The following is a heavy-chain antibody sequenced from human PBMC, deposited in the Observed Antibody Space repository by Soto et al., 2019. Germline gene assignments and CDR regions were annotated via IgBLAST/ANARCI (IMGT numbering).Heavy chain of an antibody. CDR3: ARDRIQLRSYNDYYYYYGMDV. J-gene: IGHJ6*02. V-gene: IGHV1-69*13. CDR1: GGTFSSYA. Sequence: SVKVSCKASGGTFSSYAISWVRQAPGQGLEWMGGIIPIFGTANYAQKFQGRVTITADESTSTAYMELSSLRSEDTAVYYCARDRIQLRSYNDYYYYYGMDVWGQGTTVTVSS. CDR2: IIPIFGTA. D-gene: IGHD5-18*01.